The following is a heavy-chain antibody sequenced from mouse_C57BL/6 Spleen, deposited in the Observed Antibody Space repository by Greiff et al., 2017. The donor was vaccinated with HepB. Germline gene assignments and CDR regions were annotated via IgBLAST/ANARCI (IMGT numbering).Heavy chain of an antibody. J-gene: IGHJ3*01. CDR1: GYTFTSYW. CDR3: ARGQPGGFAY. Sequence: VKLMESGAELVRPGTSVKLSCKASGYTFTSYWMHWVKQRPGQGLEWIGVIDPSDSYTNYNQKFKGKATLTVDTSSSTAYMQLSSLTSEDSAVYYCARGQPGGFAYWGQGTLVTVSA. D-gene: IGHD6-1*01. CDR2: IDPSDSYT. V-gene: IGHV1-59*01.